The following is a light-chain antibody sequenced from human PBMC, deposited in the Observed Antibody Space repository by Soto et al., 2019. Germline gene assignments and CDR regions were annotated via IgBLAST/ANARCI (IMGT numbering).Light chain of an antibody. CDR1: QSVSRNY. CDR2: GAS. Sequence: EIVLTQSPGTLSLSPGERATLSCRASQSVSRNYLAWYQQKPGQAPRLLIYGASTRAAGIPDRFSGDGSGTDVTLTISRLEPEDFAVYYCQQYGTSAITFGQGTRLDIK. J-gene: IGKJ5*01. V-gene: IGKV3-20*01. CDR3: QQYGTSAIT.